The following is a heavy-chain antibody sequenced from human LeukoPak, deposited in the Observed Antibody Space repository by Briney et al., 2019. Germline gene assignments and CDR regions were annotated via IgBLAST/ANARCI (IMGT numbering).Heavy chain of an antibody. Sequence: GGSLRLSCAASGFTFSDYYMSWIRQAPGKGLEWVSYISSSGSTIYYADSVKGRFTISRDNAKNSLYLQMNSLRAEDTAVYYCAREIDYDEAYAFDIWGQGTMATVSS. J-gene: IGHJ3*02. CDR1: GFTFSDYY. D-gene: IGHD3-22*01. CDR3: AREIDYDEAYAFDI. V-gene: IGHV3-11*01. CDR2: ISSSGSTI.